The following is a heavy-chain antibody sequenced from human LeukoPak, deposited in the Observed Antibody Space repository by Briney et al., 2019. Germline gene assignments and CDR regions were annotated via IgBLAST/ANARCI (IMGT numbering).Heavy chain of an antibody. Sequence: SQTLSLTCAISGDSVSSNRVTWNWVTQSPSRALEWLGRTYYRSKCFNDFAISVKSRISINPDPSKNQFSLHLNSVTPEDRAVYYCARARDGTFDYWGQGTLVTVSS. V-gene: IGHV6-1*01. CDR3: ARARDGTFDY. CDR1: GDSVSSNRVT. CDR2: TYYRSKCFN. J-gene: IGHJ4*02. D-gene: IGHD1-1*01.